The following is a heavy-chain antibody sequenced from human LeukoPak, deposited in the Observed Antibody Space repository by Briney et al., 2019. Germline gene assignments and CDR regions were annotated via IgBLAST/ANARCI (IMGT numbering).Heavy chain of an antibody. D-gene: IGHD3-10*01. V-gene: IGHV3-33*01. CDR2: VSYDGSNK. J-gene: IGHJ4*02. Sequence: GGSLRLSSTASGFSFSSYGIHWVRQTPGKGLEWVALVSYDGSNKDYTASVKGRFTISRDNSKNTVHLQINSLRAEDTAVYYCAREMGSIYFDYWGQGTLVTVSS. CDR3: AREMGSIYFDY. CDR1: GFSFSSYG.